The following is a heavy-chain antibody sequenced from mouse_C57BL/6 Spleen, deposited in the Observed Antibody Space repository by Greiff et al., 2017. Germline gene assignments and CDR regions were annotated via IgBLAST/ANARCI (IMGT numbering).Heavy chain of an antibody. D-gene: IGHD3-2*02. J-gene: IGHJ3*01. CDR2: INPSSGYT. CDR3: ASSDSSGPAWFAY. V-gene: IGHV1-7*01. CDR1: GYTFTSYW. Sequence: VKLVESGAELAKPGASVKLSCKASGYTFTSYWMHWVKQRPGQGLEWIGYINPSSGYTKYNQKFKDKATLTADKSSSTAYMQLSSLTYEDSAVYYCASSDSSGPAWFAYWGQGTLVTVSA.